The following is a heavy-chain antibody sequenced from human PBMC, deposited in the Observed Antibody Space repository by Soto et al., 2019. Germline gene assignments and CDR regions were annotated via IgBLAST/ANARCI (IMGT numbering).Heavy chain of an antibody. D-gene: IGHD5-12*01. CDR1: GYTFTRSG. Sequence: QVQLVQSGAEVKKPGASVKVSCKASGYTFTRSGISWVRQAPGQGLEWMGWISTYNGDTNYAQTFQGRVTMTTDTSMSTVHMEVRSLRSDDTAVYYCAREGVATYYYYGMDVWGQGTPVTVSS. CDR2: ISTYNGDT. J-gene: IGHJ6*02. V-gene: IGHV1-18*01. CDR3: AREGVATYYYYGMDV.